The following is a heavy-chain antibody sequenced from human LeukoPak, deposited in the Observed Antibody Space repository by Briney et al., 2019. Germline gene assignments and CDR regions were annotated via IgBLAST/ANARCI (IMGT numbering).Heavy chain of an antibody. V-gene: IGHV1-58*02. CDR3: ARDSSYYDFWSGYLHDY. Sequence: GTSVKVSCKASGFTFTSSAMQWVRQARGQRLEWIGWIVVGSGNTNYAQKFQERATITRDMSTSTAYMELSSLRSEDTAVYYCARDSSYYDFWSGYLHDYWGQGTLVTVSS. CDR1: GFTFTSSA. J-gene: IGHJ4*02. D-gene: IGHD3-3*01. CDR2: IVVGSGNT.